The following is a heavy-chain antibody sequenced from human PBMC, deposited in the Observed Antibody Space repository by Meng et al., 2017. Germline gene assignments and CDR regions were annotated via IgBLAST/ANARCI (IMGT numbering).Heavy chain of an antibody. CDR2: ISYDGSNK. CDR1: GFTFSSYA. Sequence: QVQLVESGGGVVQPGRSLRLSCAASGFTFSSYAMHWVRQAPGKGLEWVAVISYDGSNKYYADSVKGRFTISRDNSKNTLYLQMNSLRAEDTAVYYCARGDWNDAWYFDLWGRGTLVTVSS. D-gene: IGHD1-1*01. V-gene: IGHV3-30*01. J-gene: IGHJ2*01. CDR3: ARGDWNDAWYFDL.